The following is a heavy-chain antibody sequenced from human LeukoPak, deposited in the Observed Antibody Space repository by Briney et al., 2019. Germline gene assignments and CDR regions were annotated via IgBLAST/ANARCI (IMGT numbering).Heavy chain of an antibody. Sequence: SETLSLTCTVSGGSISSYYWSWIRQPPGKGLEWIGYIYYSGSTYYNPSLKSRVTISVDTSKNQFSLKLSSVTAADTAVYYCARGGYGDSGAFDIWGQGTMVTVSS. J-gene: IGHJ3*02. D-gene: IGHD4-17*01. V-gene: IGHV4-59*06. CDR2: IYYSGST. CDR1: GGSISSYY. CDR3: ARGGYGDSGAFDI.